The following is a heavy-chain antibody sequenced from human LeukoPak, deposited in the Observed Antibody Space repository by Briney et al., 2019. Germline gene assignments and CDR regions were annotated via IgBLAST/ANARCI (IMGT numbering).Heavy chain of an antibody. J-gene: IGHJ4*02. CDR2: IYHSGST. CDR1: GYSISSGYY. V-gene: IGHV4-38-2*01. Sequence: PSETLSLTRAVSGYSISSGYYWGWIRQPPGKGLEWIGSIYHSGSTYYNPSLKGRVTISVDTSKNQFSLKLSSVTAADTAVYYCARHNTMVRGVIPFDYWGQGTLVTVSS. CDR3: ARHNTMVRGVIPFDY. D-gene: IGHD3-10*01.